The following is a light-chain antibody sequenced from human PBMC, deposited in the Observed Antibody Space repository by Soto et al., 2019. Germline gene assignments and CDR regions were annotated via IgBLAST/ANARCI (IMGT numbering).Light chain of an antibody. Sequence: EIVLTQSPGTLSLSPGERVTLSCRASQSLSSGYLAWYQQKFGQAPRLLIYDASGRATGIPERFSGSGSGTDFTLTINRLEPEDFAVYYCQQYGSSPTFGLGTKVDIK. V-gene: IGKV3-20*01. CDR1: QSLSSGY. J-gene: IGKJ1*01. CDR2: DAS. CDR3: QQYGSSPT.